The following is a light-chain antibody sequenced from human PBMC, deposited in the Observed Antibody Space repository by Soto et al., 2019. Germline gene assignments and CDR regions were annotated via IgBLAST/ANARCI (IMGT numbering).Light chain of an antibody. Sequence: QSALTQPASVSGSPGQSITISCTGTSSNVGSYKLVSWYQQHPGKAPKLMIFEVNKRPSGVSNRFSGSKSGNTASLTISGLQAEDEAEYYCQSYDSSLNALLFGGGTKLTVL. J-gene: IGLJ2*01. CDR2: EVN. CDR1: SSNVGSYKL. CDR3: QSYDSSLNALL. V-gene: IGLV2-23*02.